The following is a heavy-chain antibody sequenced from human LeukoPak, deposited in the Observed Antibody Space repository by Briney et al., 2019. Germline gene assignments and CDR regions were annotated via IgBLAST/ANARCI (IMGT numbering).Heavy chain of an antibody. D-gene: IGHD6-13*01. V-gene: IGHV3-53*05. CDR2: IYSGGST. J-gene: IGHJ3*02. CDR1: GFTVSSNY. CDR3: AKDTAPDSGYSSSWRHGNAFDI. Sequence: PGGSLRLSCAASGFTVSSNYMSWVRQAPGKGLEWVSVIYSGGSTYYADSVKGRFTISRDNSKNTLYLQMNSLRAEDTALYYCAKDTAPDSGYSSSWRHGNAFDIWGQGTMVTVSS.